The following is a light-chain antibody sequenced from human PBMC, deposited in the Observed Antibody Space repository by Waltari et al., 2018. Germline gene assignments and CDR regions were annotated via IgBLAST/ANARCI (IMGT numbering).Light chain of an antibody. V-gene: IGLV2-8*01. CDR3: SSYADSNPVV. CDR1: SSDIGYYDY. J-gene: IGLJ2*01. CDR2: EVS. Sequence: QSALTQPPSASGSPGQSVTISCTGTSSDIGYYDYVSCYQQHPGEAPKLLIYEVSERPSGVPVRFSGSKSGTTASLTVSGLQSEDEAHYYCSSYADSNPVVFGGGTKLTVL.